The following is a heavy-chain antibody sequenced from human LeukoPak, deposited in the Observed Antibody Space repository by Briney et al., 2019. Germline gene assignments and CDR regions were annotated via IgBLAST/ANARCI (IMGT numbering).Heavy chain of an antibody. CDR2: ISSSRATI. J-gene: IGHJ4*02. CDR1: GFTFCSYN. CDR3: ARDYGTHGEYFDY. V-gene: IGHV3-48*02. D-gene: IGHD3-10*01. Sequence: GGSLRLSCAASGFTFCSYNMNWVRQAPGKGLEWLSYISSSRATIYYADSVKGRFTISRDNAESSLYLQMNSLRDEDTAVYYCARDYGTHGEYFDYWGQGTLVTASS.